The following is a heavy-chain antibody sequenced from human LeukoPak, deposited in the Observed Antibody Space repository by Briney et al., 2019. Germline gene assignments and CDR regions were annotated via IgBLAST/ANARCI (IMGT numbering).Heavy chain of an antibody. CDR1: GYSISSGYY. J-gene: IGHJ5*02. Sequence: SETLSLTCAVSGYSISSGYYWGWIRQPPGKGLEWIGSIYHSGGTYYNPSLKSRVTISVDTSKKQFSLKLSSVTAADTAVYYCARGGGAARPWGQGTLVTVSS. V-gene: IGHV4-38-2*01. D-gene: IGHD6-6*01. CDR2: IYHSGGT. CDR3: ARGGGAARP.